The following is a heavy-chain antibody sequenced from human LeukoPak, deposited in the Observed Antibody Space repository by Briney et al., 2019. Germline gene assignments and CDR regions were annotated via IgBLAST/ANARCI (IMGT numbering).Heavy chain of an antibody. D-gene: IGHD2-21*01. CDR1: GYTFTSYG. CDR2: ISAYNGNT. Sequence: ASVKVSCKASGYTFTSYGISWVRQAPGQGLEWMGWISAYNGNTNYAQKLQGRVTMTTDTSTSTAYMELRSLRSDDTAVYYCARRRMPSTYCGGDCNWFDPWGQGTLVTVSS. CDR3: ARRRMPSTYCGGDCNWFDP. V-gene: IGHV1-18*01. J-gene: IGHJ5*02.